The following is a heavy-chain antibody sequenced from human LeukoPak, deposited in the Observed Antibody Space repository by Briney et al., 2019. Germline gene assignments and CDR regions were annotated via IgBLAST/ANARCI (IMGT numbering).Heavy chain of an antibody. CDR1: GGTFSSYA. D-gene: IGHD3-22*01. CDR3: ASMIVVVITDGRDAFDI. J-gene: IGHJ3*02. Sequence: SVKVSCKASGGTFSSYAISWVRQAPGQGLEWMGGVIPIFGTANYAQKFQGRVTITTDESTSTAYMELSSLRSEDTAVYYCASMIVVVITDGRDAFDIWGQGTMVTVSS. CDR2: VIPIFGTA. V-gene: IGHV1-69*05.